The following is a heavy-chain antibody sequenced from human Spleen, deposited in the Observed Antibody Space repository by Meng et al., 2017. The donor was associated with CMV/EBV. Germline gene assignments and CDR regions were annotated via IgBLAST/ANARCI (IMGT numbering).Heavy chain of an antibody. V-gene: IGHV3-23*03. CDR3: ATIGYCSSSGCYGIGY. Sequence: SGFTCSSYAMSWVRQAPGKGLEWVSVIYSGGSSTYYADSVKGRFTISRDNSKNTLYLQMNSLRVEDTAVYYCATIGYCSSSGCYGIGYWGQGTLVTVSS. CDR1: GFTCSSYA. J-gene: IGHJ4*02. D-gene: IGHD2-2*01. CDR2: IYSGGSST.